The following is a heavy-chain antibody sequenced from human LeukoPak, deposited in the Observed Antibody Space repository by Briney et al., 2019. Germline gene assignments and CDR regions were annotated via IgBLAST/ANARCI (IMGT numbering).Heavy chain of an antibody. J-gene: IGHJ4*02. V-gene: IGHV1-46*03. Sequence: ASVKVSCKTSGYTFTSYYMHWVRQAPGQGLEWMGIINLNGGSTKYAQKFQGRVTMTRDTSTSTVYIELSSLRSEDTAVYYCTRVYCGSSSCYDADYWCQGNLVTVSS. CDR3: TRVYCGSSSCYDADY. CDR1: GYTFTSYY. CDR2: INLNGGST. D-gene: IGHD2-2*01.